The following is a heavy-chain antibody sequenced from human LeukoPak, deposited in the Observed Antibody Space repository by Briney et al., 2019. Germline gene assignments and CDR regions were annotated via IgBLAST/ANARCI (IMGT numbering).Heavy chain of an antibody. CDR3: ARTSNGGYYYGMDV. Sequence: PSETLSLTCTVSGGSISSYYWSWIRQPPGQGLEWIACIYYTGDTNYNPSLKSRVTISVDTAKNQLSLKVSSVTAADTAVYFCARTSNGGYYYGMDVWGQGTTVTVSS. CDR1: GGSISSYY. V-gene: IGHV4-59*01. D-gene: IGHD2-8*01. CDR2: IYYTGDT. J-gene: IGHJ6*02.